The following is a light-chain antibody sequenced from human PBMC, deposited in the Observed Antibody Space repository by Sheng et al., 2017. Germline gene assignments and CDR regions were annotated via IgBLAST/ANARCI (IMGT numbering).Light chain of an antibody. CDR2: AAS. CDR1: QSISTY. Sequence: DIQMTQSPSSLSASVGDRVTITCRASQSISTYLSWFQQTPGKAPKLLIFAASSLQGGVPSRFSGSGSGTDFSLTISSLQPEDSATYYCQQSFSIPRTFGGGTKVEIK. V-gene: IGKV1-39*01. CDR3: QQSFSIPRT. J-gene: IGKJ4*01.